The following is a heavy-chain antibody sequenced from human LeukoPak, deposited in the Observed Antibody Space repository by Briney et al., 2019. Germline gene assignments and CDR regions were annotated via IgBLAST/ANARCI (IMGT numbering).Heavy chain of an antibody. Sequence: ASVKVSCKASGYTFTSYGISWVRQAPGQGLEWMGWINPNSGGTNYAQKFQGRVTMTRDTSISTAYMELSSLRSEDTAVYYCARVEQITMVREGGSNWFDPWGQGTLVTVSS. J-gene: IGHJ5*02. V-gene: IGHV1-2*02. CDR2: INPNSGGT. D-gene: IGHD3-10*01. CDR1: GYTFTSYG. CDR3: ARVEQITMVREGGSNWFDP.